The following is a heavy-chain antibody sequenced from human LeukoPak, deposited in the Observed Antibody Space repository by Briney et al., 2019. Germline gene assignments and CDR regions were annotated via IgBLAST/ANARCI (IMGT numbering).Heavy chain of an antibody. Sequence: PSETLSLTCTVSGYSISSGYYWGWIRQPPGKGLEWIGSIYHSGSTYYNPSLKSRVTISVDTSKNQFSLKLSSVTAADTAVYYCARAYGSGSYYSLYRPLHYFDYWGQGTLVTVSS. D-gene: IGHD3-10*01. CDR2: IYHSGST. V-gene: IGHV4-38-2*02. CDR3: ARAYGSGSYYSLYRPLHYFDY. J-gene: IGHJ4*02. CDR1: GYSISSGYY.